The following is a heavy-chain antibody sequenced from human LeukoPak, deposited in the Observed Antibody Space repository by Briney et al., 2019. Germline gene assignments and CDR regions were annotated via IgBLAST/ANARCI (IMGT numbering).Heavy chain of an antibody. D-gene: IGHD5-12*01. V-gene: IGHV1-46*01. CDR3: ARAYGYDYRTYFDY. CDR1: GYTFTSHY. Sequence: GASVKVSCKASGYTFTSHYMHWVRQAPGQGLEWMGIISPSGSSTSYAQKFQGRVTMTRDTSTSTVYMDLSSLTSEDTAVYYCARAYGYDYRTYFDYWGQGTLVTASS. J-gene: IGHJ4*02. CDR2: ISPSGSST.